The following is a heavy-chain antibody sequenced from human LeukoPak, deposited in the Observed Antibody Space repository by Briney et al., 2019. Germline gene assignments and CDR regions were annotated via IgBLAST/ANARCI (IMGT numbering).Heavy chain of an antibody. V-gene: IGHV3-9*01. Sequence: PGRSLRLSCAASGFTFDDYAMHWVRHAPGKGLEWVSGISWNSGSIGYADSVKGRFTISRDNAKNSLYLQMNSLRAEDTALYYCAKDRGSSRRYYFDYWGQGTLVTVSS. CDR3: AKDRGSSRRYYFDY. CDR2: ISWNSGSI. CDR1: GFTFDDYA. D-gene: IGHD6-6*01. J-gene: IGHJ4*02.